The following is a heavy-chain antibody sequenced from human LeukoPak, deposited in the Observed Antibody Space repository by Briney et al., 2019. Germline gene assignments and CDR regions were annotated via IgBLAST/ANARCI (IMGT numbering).Heavy chain of an antibody. D-gene: IGHD3-22*01. V-gene: IGHV4-61*08. CDR2: M. CDR3: ARPYYYDSRIDP. J-gene: IGHJ5*02. CDR1: GGSISSGDYY. Sequence: SETLSLTCTVSGGSISSGDYYWSWIRQPPGKGLEWIAYMNYNPSLKSRVTMSADTSKNQLSLKLSSVTAADTAVYYCARPYYYDSRIDPWGQGILVTVSS.